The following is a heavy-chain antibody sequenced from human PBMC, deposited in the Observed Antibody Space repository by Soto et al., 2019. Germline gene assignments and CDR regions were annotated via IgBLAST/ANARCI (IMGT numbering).Heavy chain of an antibody. CDR3: ARHFYVLGSSDYYYYGMDV. Sequence: LSLTCTVSGGSISSSSYYWGWIRQPPGKGLEWIGSIYYSGSTYYNPSLKSRVTISVDTSKNQFSLKLSSVTAADTAVYYCARHFYVLGSSDYYYYGMDVWGQGTTVTVSS. CDR1: GGSISSSSYY. V-gene: IGHV4-39*01. J-gene: IGHJ6*02. CDR2: IYYSGST. D-gene: IGHD6-25*01.